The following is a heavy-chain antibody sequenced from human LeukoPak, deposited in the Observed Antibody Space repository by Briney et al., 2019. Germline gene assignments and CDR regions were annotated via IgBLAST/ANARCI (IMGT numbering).Heavy chain of an antibody. Sequence: GGSLRLSCAASGFTFSSYSMNWVRQAPGKGLEWGSSISSSSSYIYYADSVKGRFTISRDNAKNSLYLQMNSLRAEDTAVYYCARGIGSSSWPLALWGQGTLVIVSS. CDR1: GFTFSSYS. V-gene: IGHV3-21*01. J-gene: IGHJ4*02. CDR3: ARGIGSSSWPLAL. D-gene: IGHD6-13*01. CDR2: ISSSSSYI.